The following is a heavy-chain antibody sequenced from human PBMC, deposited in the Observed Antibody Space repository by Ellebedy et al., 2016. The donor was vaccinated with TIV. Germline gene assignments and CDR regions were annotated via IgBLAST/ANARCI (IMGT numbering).Heavy chain of an antibody. D-gene: IGHD2-15*01. CDR3: ARDQYCSGGSCYGMDV. V-gene: IGHV1-46*01. J-gene: IGHJ6*02. CDR1: GYTFTSYY. Sequence: ASVKVSCXASGYTFTSYYMHWVRQAPGQGLEWMGIINPSGGSTSYAQKFQGRVTMTRDTSTSTVYMELSSLRSEDTAVYYCARDQYCSGGSCYGMDVWGQGTTVTVSS. CDR2: INPSGGST.